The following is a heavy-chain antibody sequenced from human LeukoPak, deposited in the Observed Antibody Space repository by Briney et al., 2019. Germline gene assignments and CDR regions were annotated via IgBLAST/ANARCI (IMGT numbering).Heavy chain of an antibody. V-gene: IGHV4-59*12. J-gene: IGHJ4*02. CDR3: ARELGGAVADVPDY. CDR2: IYYSGST. Sequence: ASETLSLTCTVSGGSISSYYWSWIRQPPGKGLEWIGYIYYSGSTYYNPSLKSRVTISVDTSKNQFSLKLSPVTAADTAVYYCARELGGAVADVPDYWGQGTLVTVSS. CDR1: GGSISSYY. D-gene: IGHD6-19*01.